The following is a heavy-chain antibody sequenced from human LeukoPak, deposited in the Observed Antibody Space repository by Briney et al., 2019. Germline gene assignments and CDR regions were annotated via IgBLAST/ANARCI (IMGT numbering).Heavy chain of an antibody. J-gene: IGHJ4*02. V-gene: IGHV3-23*01. Sequence: GGSLRLSCAASGFTFSSYAMSWVRQAPGKGLEWVSAISGSGGSIYYADSVKGRFTISRDNAKNSLYLQMNSLRAEDTALYYCAKDVADSSGYGLDYWGQGTLVTVSS. CDR3: AKDVADSSGYGLDY. CDR1: GFTFSSYA. D-gene: IGHD3-22*01. CDR2: ISGSGGSI.